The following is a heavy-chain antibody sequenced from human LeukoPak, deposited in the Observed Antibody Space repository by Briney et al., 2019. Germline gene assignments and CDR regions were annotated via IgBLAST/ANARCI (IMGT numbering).Heavy chain of an antibody. J-gene: IGHJ4*02. Sequence: GGSLRLSCAASGFTIDDYAMHWVRQAPGKGLEWVSGISWNSGSIGYADSVKGRFTISRDNAKNSLYLQMNSLRAEDTALYYCAKDTGYSSGWYDYWGQGTLVTVSS. D-gene: IGHD6-19*01. CDR2: ISWNSGSI. CDR1: GFTIDDYA. CDR3: AKDTGYSSGWYDY. V-gene: IGHV3-9*01.